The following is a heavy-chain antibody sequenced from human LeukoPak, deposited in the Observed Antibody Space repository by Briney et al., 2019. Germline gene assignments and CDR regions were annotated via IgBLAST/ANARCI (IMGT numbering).Heavy chain of an antibody. CDR3: AKGRSIPTQWVRSGFDC. CDR2: ISGGGDRT. D-gene: IGHD5-12*01. V-gene: IGHV3-23*01. Sequence: PGGSLRLSCAASGFTFSSSAMRWVRQAAGEGLGWVSVISGGGDRTFYADSVEGRFTISRDNTKNTLYLQMNSLRAEDTAVYSCAKGRSIPTQWVRSGFDCWGQGTLVTVSS. CDR1: GFTFSSSA. J-gene: IGHJ4*02.